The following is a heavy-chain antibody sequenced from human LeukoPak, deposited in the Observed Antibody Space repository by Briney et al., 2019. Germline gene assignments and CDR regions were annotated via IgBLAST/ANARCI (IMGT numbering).Heavy chain of an antibody. J-gene: IGHJ6*03. CDR3: ARGGVDYGILTGYSLGYYMDV. CDR1: GYTFTSYD. V-gene: IGHV1-8*01. CDR2: MNPYSGNT. D-gene: IGHD3-9*01. Sequence: ASVKVSCKASGYTFTSYDINWVRQATGQGREWMGWMNPYSGNTGYAQKFQGRVTMTRNTSISTAYMELSSLRSEDTAVYYCARGGVDYGILTGYSLGYYMDVWGKGTTVTVSS.